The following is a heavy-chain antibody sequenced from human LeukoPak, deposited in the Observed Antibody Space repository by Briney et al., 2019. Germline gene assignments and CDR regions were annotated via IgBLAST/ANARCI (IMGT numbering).Heavy chain of an antibody. Sequence: GASVKVSCKASGYTFTGYYMHWVRQAPGQGLEWMGWINPNSGGTNYAQKFQGRVTMTRDTSISTAYMELSRLRSDDTAVYYCARAPFTGYYYGSGSYQDLGYWGQGTLVTVSS. CDR1: GYTFTGYY. V-gene: IGHV1-2*02. J-gene: IGHJ4*02. CDR3: ARAPFTGYYYGSGSYQDLGY. CDR2: INPNSGGT. D-gene: IGHD3-10*01.